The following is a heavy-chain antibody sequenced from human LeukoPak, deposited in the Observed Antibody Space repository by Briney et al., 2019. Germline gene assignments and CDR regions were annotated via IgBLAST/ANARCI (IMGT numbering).Heavy chain of an antibody. V-gene: IGHV3-48*01. CDR1: GFTFSSYT. CDR3: VRDQDWAFDY. CDR2: INTKSKAI. J-gene: IGHJ4*02. Sequence: GGSLRLSCAASGFTFSSYTMNWIRQAPGKGLEWISFINTKSKAIYHADSVKGRFTISRDNARNLLHLQMNSLRAEDTALYFCVRDQDWAFDYWGQGTLVTVSS. D-gene: IGHD3-9*01.